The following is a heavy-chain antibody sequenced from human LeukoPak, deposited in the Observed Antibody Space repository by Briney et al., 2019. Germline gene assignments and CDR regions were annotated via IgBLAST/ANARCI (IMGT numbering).Heavy chain of an antibody. CDR2: ISAYNGNT. Sequence: GASVKVSCKASGYTFTSYGISWVRQAPGQGLEWMGWISAYNGNTNYAQKLQGRVTMTTDTSTSTAYMELRSLRSEDTAVYYCAGEYSSSSRGAFDIWGQGTMVTVSS. V-gene: IGHV1-18*01. CDR1: GYTFTSYG. D-gene: IGHD6-6*01. CDR3: AGEYSSSSRGAFDI. J-gene: IGHJ3*02.